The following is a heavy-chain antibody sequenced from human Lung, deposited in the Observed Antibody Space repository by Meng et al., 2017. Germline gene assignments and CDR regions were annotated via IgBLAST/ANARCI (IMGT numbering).Heavy chain of an antibody. CDR1: GGTFSNAY. CDR2: IKSKPEGATI. V-gene: IGHV3-15*01. J-gene: IGHJ4*02. Sequence: VQLCESGGCLVTPWGSLRLACEAAGGTFSNAYMAGFRQVPGKGREWVGRIKSKPEGATIDYAAPVKGRFTISRDYSKNTVYLQMNSLKPEDTAVYYCSCHIDYWGQGTLVTVSS. CDR3: SCHIDY.